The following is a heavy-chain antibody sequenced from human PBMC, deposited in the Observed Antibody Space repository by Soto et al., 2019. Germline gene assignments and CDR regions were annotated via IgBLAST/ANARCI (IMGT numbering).Heavy chain of an antibody. Sequence: GGALRVSCAASGFTLSDYDMSGIRQAPGKGLEWVSYISSSGSTIYYADSVKGRFSISRDNAKNSLYLQMNSLRAEDTAVYYCARDFEGYDILSNWSDPWGKATLVTVS. CDR3: ARDFEGYDILSNWSDP. J-gene: IGHJ5*02. CDR1: GFTLSDYD. CDR2: ISSSGSTI. V-gene: IGHV3-11*01. D-gene: IGHD3-9*01.